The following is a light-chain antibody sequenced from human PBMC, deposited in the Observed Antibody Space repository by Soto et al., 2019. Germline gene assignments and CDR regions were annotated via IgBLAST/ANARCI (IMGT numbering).Light chain of an antibody. CDR2: EVR. Sequence: QSVLTQPASVSGSPGQSITISCTGTSSDVGSYNYVSWYQQHPGKAPKLMIYEVRNRPSGVSDRFSGSKSGKTASLTIFGLQAEDEADYYCQSYDSDFVVFGGGTKLTVL. V-gene: IGLV2-14*01. CDR3: QSYDSDFVV. J-gene: IGLJ2*01. CDR1: SSDVGSYNY.